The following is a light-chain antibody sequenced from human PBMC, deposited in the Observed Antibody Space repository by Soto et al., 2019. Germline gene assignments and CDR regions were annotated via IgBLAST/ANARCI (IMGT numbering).Light chain of an antibody. J-gene: IGLJ2*01. V-gene: IGLV1-44*01. CDR3: AAWDDSLNGVV. CDR2: GNH. CDR1: SSNIASNN. Sequence: QAVVTQPPSSSGTPGQRVTIACSGSSSNIASNNVNWYQQLPEAAPKLLIYGNHQCPSGGPDRFYGSKSGTSASLSISGLTAEDEADYYFAAWDDSLNGVVFGGGTKLTVL.